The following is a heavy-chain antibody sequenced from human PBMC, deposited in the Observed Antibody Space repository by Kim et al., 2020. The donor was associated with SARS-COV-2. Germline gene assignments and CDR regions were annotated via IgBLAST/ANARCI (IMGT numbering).Heavy chain of an antibody. D-gene: IGHD3-9*01. V-gene: IGHV3-23*01. J-gene: IGHJ4*02. CDR2: ISGSGERT. CDR3: AKDNAGYLGVLTL. Sequence: GGSLRLSCAASGFRFVNYAMNWVRQVPGKGLEWVSGISGSGERTYYAHSVQDRFTISRDNYRDTLYLQINSLRAEDTALYYCAKDNAGYLGVLTLWVQGT. CDR1: GFRFVNYA.